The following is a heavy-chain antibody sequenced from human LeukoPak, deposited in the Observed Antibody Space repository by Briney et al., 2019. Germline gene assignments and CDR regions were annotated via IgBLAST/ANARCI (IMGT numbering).Heavy chain of an antibody. V-gene: IGHV3-30*03. Sequence: GRSLRLSCAASGFTFSSYGMHWVRQAPGKGLEWVAVISYDGSNKYYADSVKGRFTISRDNSKNTLYLQMNSLRSDDTAVYYCARDIPAANDYWGQGTLVTVSS. J-gene: IGHJ4*02. CDR2: ISYDGSNK. D-gene: IGHD2-2*01. CDR3: ARDIPAANDY. CDR1: GFTFSSYG.